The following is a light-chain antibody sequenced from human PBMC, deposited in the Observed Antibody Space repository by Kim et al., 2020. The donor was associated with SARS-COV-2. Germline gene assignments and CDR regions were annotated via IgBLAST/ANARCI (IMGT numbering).Light chain of an antibody. V-gene: IGLV1-44*01. CDR1: NSNIASNT. Sequence: QSVLTQAPSASGTPGQRVTISCSGSNSNIASNTVHWYQQLPGTAPKLLFYSDNQRPSWVPDRFSASKSGTSASLAISGLQSEDEADYYCAAWDDSLNGCVFGTGTKVTVL. CDR3: AAWDDSLNGCV. J-gene: IGLJ1*01. CDR2: SDN.